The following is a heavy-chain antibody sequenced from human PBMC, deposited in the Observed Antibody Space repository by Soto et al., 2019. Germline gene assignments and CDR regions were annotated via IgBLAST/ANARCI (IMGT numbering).Heavy chain of an antibody. Sequence: QVQLVQSGAEVKKPGASVIVSCKASGYTFSTYDINWVRQATGQGLEWMGWMNPNTGNAGYAQKFQGRVTVTRNTSISTFYMELTSLTSEDTAVYFCARRKERSGPNYFDRWGQGSLVTVSS. CDR1: GYTFSTYD. J-gene: IGHJ4*02. D-gene: IGHD6-25*01. CDR2: MNPNTGNA. V-gene: IGHV1-8*02. CDR3: ARRKERSGPNYFDR.